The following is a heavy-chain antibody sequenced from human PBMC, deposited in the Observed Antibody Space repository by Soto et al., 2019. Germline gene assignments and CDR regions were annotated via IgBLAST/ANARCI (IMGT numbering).Heavy chain of an antibody. V-gene: IGHV4-39*01. CDR1: GGSISSGSYY. D-gene: IGHD2-8*02. Sequence: SETLSLTCTLSGGSISSGSYYWGWSRQPTGKVMDRIGSINYSGSTYYNPSLKSRVTIFVDTANNKSSLKLTSETAADTVVYYCGRLAVARTMDSWGQGTRVTVSS. CDR2: INYSGST. CDR3: GRLAVARTMDS. J-gene: IGHJ4*02.